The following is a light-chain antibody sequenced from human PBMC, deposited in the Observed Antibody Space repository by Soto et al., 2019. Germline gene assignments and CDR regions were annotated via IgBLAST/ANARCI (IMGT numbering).Light chain of an antibody. J-gene: IGKJ2*01. CDR2: AAS. Sequence: DIQMTQSPSSLSASVGDRVTITCRASQSIISYLNWYQQKPGKAPKLLIYAASSLQRGVPSRFSDRGSGTDFTLTISSLQPEDFATYYCQQSYSTPYTFGQGTKLEIK. V-gene: IGKV1-39*01. CDR3: QQSYSTPYT. CDR1: QSIISY.